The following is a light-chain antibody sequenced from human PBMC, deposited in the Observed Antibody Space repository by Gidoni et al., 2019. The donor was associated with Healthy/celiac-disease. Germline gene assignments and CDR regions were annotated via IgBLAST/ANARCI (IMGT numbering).Light chain of an antibody. Sequence: SSVLTHPPSVAVAPGQTARITCGGNNIGSNSVHWYQQKPGQAPVLFVYDDSHRPSGIPERFSGSNSGNTATLTISRVEAGDEADYYCQVWDSSSDHVVFGGGTKLTVL. V-gene: IGLV3-21*02. CDR3: QVWDSSSDHVV. CDR2: DDS. CDR1: NIGSNS. J-gene: IGLJ2*01.